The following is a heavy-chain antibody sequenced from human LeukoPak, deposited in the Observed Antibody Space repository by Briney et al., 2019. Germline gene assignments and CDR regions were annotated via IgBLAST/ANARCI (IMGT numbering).Heavy chain of an antibody. Sequence: SETLSLTCTVSGGSISSGGYYWSWIRQHPGKGLEWIGYIYYSGSTYYNPSLKSRVTISVDTSKNQFSLKLSSVTAADTAVYYCALLAPGDIVVVPAAPLGDYYYYMDVWGKGTTVTVSS. J-gene: IGHJ6*03. V-gene: IGHV4-31*03. CDR2: IYYSGST. CDR3: ALLAPGDIVVVPAAPLGDYYYYMDV. D-gene: IGHD2-2*01. CDR1: GGSISSGGYY.